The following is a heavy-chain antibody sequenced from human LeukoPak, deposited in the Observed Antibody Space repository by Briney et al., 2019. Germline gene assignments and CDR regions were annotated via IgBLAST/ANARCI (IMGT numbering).Heavy chain of an antibody. CDR1: GVSITGYY. D-gene: IGHD4-11*01. V-gene: IGHV4-59*01. CDR2: IYSGGDT. J-gene: IGHJ6*04. CDR3: RREGHYSKDGKSYYMDV. Sequence: SETLSLTCSVSGVSITGYYWSWMRQSPGTGLEWIAYIYSGGDTNYHPFLKSRVTISMDTSKSQFSLQLTSVTAADTAVYYCRREGHYSKDGKSYYMDVWGKGTTVTVSS.